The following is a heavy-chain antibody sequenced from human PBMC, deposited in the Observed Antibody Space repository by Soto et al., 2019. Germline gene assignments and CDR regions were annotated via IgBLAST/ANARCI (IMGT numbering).Heavy chain of an antibody. CDR2: INHSGSA. CDR3: ASRMYSGSYYDRRAFDI. Sequence: PSETLSLTCAVYGGSFSGYYWSWIRQPPGKGLEWIGEINHSGSANYNPSLKSRVTISVDTSKNQFSLKLSSVTAADTAVYYCASRMYSGSYYDRRAFDIWGQGTMVT. CDR1: GGSFSGYY. V-gene: IGHV4-34*01. D-gene: IGHD1-26*01. J-gene: IGHJ3*02.